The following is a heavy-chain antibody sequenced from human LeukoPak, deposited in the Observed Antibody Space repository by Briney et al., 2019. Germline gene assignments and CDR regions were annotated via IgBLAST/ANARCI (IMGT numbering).Heavy chain of an antibody. V-gene: IGHV3-48*01. Sequence: PGGSLRLSCAASGFTFSSYSMNWVRQAPGKGLEWVSYISSSSTIYYADSVKGRFTISRDNAKNSLYLQMNSLRAEDTAVYYCARLWDWGQGTLVTVSS. CDR1: GFTFSSYS. J-gene: IGHJ4*02. D-gene: IGHD3-16*01. CDR2: ISSSSTI. CDR3: ARLWD.